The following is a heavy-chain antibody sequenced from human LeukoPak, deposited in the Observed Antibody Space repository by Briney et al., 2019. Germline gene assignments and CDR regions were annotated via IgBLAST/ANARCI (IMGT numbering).Heavy chain of an antibody. V-gene: IGHV3-21*01. Sequence: PGGSLRLSCAASGFTFSSYSMNWVRQAPGKGLEWVSSISSSSSYIYYADSVKGRFTISRDNAKNSLYLQMNSLRAEDTAVYYCARDRIAAAGTVRVWFDPWGQGTLVTVSS. CDR1: GFTFSSYS. CDR3: ARDRIAAAGTVRVWFDP. D-gene: IGHD6-13*01. J-gene: IGHJ5*02. CDR2: ISSSSSYI.